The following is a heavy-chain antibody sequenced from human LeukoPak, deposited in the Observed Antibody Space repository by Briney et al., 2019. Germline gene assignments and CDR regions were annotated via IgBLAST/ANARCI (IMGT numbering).Heavy chain of an antibody. CDR2: IYYSGST. CDR1: GGSISSYY. J-gene: IGHJ4*02. Sequence: ASETLSLTCTVSGGSISSYYWSWIRQPPGKGLEWIEYIYYSGSTNYNPSLKSRVTISVDTSKNQFSLKLSSVTAADTAVYYCARVSMVRGLFDYWGQGTLVTVSS. D-gene: IGHD3-10*01. CDR3: ARVSMVRGLFDY. V-gene: IGHV4-59*01.